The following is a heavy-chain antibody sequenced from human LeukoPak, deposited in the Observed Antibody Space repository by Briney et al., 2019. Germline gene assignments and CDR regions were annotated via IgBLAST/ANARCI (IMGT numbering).Heavy chain of an antibody. CDR1: GFTVSSSY. D-gene: IGHD3-10*01. Sequence: GGSLRLSCAASGFTVSSSYMSGVRQAPGKGLVWVSVIYSGGSTYYADSVKGRFTISRDNSKNTLYLQMNSLRAEDTAVYYCARDRAVRGVIIISWGQGTLVTVSS. J-gene: IGHJ4*02. CDR2: IYSGGST. V-gene: IGHV3-66*01. CDR3: ARDRAVRGVIIIS.